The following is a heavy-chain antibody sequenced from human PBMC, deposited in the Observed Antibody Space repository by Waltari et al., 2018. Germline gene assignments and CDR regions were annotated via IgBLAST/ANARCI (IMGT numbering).Heavy chain of an antibody. CDR2: SSCGGTST. V-gene: IGHV3-23*01. J-gene: IGHJ6*02. D-gene: IGHD3-10*01. CDR3: TKRGSLYYYGMDV. CDR1: GFTFNHYA. Sequence: EVQLLESGGGLVQPGGSQRLSCEASGFTFNHYAMSWVRQAPGWGLEWVSASSCGGTSTFYADSVKGRFTISRDSSKNTLYLHMNSLRAEDTAIYYCTKRGSLYYYGMDVWGQGTTVTVSS.